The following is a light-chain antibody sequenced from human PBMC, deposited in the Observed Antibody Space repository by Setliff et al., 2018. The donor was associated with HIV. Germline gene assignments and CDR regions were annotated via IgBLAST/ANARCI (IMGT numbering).Light chain of an antibody. CDR1: SSDVGGYNY. J-gene: IGLJ1*01. Sequence: PASVSGSPGQSITISCTGTSSDVGGYNYVSWYQQHPGEAPKLMIYDVSIRPSGVSNRFSGSKSGNTASLTISGLQAEDEANYYCSSYATSSIPYVFGTGTKVTVL. CDR3: SSYATSSIPYV. CDR2: DVS. V-gene: IGLV2-14*03.